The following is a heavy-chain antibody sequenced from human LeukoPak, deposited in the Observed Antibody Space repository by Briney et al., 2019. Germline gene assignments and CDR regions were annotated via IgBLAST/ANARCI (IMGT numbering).Heavy chain of an antibody. J-gene: IGHJ6*04. V-gene: IGHV1-3*01. D-gene: IGHD3-10*01. CDR3: ARDESITMVRGVIIYYYGMDV. CDR2: INAGNGNT. Sequence: ASVKVSCKASGYTFTSYAMHWVRQAPGQRLEWMGWINAGNGNTKYSQKFQGRVTTTRDTSASTAYMELSSLRSEDTAVYYCARDESITMVRGVIIYYYGMDVWGKGTTVTVSS. CDR1: GYTFTSYA.